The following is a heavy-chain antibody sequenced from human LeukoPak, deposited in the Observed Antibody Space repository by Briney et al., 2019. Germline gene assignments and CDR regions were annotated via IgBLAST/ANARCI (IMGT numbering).Heavy chain of an antibody. CDR1: GYTFTGYY. D-gene: IGHD5-12*01. J-gene: IGHJ4*02. V-gene: IGHV1-2*02. CDR3: ARDKYTGYETFDY. CDR2: INPNNGGT. Sequence: ASVKVSCKASGYTFTGYYIHWVRQAPGKGLEWMGWINPNNGGTNYAQKFQGRVTMTRDTPISTAYMELTSLTSDDTAVYYCARDKYTGYETFDYWGQGTPVTVSS.